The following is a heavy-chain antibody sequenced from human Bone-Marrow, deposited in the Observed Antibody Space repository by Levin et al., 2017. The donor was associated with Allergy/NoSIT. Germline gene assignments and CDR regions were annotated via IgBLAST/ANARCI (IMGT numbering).Heavy chain of an antibody. V-gene: IGHV3-30-3*01. CDR2: ISHDGSSK. D-gene: IGHD3-10*01. J-gene: IGHJ4*02. CDR1: GFTFSDYT. Sequence: HAGGSLRLSCAASGFTFSDYTMHWVRKAPGKGLEWMAVISHDGSSKYYADSVKGRFTISRDNSKNTLHLQMNSLSSEDTAVYYCARDRGVQQWEYYFDFWGQGTLVTVSS. CDR3: ARDRGVQQWEYYFDF.